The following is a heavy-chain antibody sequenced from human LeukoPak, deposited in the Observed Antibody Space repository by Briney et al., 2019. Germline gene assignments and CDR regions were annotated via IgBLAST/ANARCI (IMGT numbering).Heavy chain of an antibody. CDR1: GVSISSGGY. CDR2: IYISGST. J-gene: IGHJ4*02. CDR3: TRHGSYSHGF. V-gene: IGHV4-4*02. Sequence: SGTLSLTCAVSGVSISSGGYWSWVRQPPGKGLEWIGQIYISGSTNYNPSLDSRVTMSLDKSRNQLSLRLKSMTAADTAVHYCTRHGSYSHGFWGRGALVTVAS. D-gene: IGHD3-10*01.